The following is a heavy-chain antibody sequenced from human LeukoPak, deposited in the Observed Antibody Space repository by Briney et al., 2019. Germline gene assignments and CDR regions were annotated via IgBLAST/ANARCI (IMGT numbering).Heavy chain of an antibody. CDR1: GFTFGTYA. Sequence: GGSLRLSCAASGFTFGTYAMHWVRQAPGKGLEWVAFIQYDGTNKYYADSVKGRFTIFRDNSKNTLYLQMDSLRAEDTAVYYCAKVGYDYVWGSPDYWGQGTLVSV. CDR2: IQYDGTNK. D-gene: IGHD3-16*01. CDR3: AKVGYDYVWGSPDY. J-gene: IGHJ4*02. V-gene: IGHV3-30*02.